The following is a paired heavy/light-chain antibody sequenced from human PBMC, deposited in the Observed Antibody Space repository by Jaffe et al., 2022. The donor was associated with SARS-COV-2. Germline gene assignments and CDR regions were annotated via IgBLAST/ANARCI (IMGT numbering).Heavy chain of an antibody. CDR1: GYTFTSFG. D-gene: IGHD2-21*01. J-gene: IGHJ4*02. V-gene: IGHV1-3*01. CDR2: INADNGNT. CDR3: AREYRGLVYCGGECYLEY. Sequence: QVQLVQSGAEVKKPGASVTISCKASGYTFTSFGMHWVRQAPGQRPEWMGWINADNGNTKYSQKFQGRVTFTRDTSANTAYMEMSSLRSEDTAVYYCAREYRGLVYCGGECYLEYWGQGTLVTVSS.
Light chain of an antibody. Sequence: DIVMTQSPDSLAVSLGERATINCKSSQSVLHSSNNKNYFTWYQQKPGQPPKLLIYWASTRESGVPDRFSGSGSGTDFTLTISSLQAEDVAVYYCQQFYSSPLTFGGGTKVEIK. J-gene: IGKJ4*01. V-gene: IGKV4-1*01. CDR1: QSVLHSSNNKNY. CDR3: QQFYSSPLT. CDR2: WAS.